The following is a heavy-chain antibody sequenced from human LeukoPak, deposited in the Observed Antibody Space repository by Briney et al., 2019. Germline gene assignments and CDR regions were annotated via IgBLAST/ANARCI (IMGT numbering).Heavy chain of an antibody. D-gene: IGHD3-3*01. CDR1: GGSISKYY. J-gene: IGHJ4*02. Sequence: SETLSLTCTVSGGSISKYYWSWIRQPAGKGLEWIGRIYTSGGANYNPSLKSRVTISVDTSKNQFSLKLSSVTAADTAVYYCARAARDYDFWSGYSVGFDYWGQGTLVTVSS. V-gene: IGHV4-4*07. CDR3: ARAARDYDFWSGYSVGFDY. CDR2: IYTSGGA.